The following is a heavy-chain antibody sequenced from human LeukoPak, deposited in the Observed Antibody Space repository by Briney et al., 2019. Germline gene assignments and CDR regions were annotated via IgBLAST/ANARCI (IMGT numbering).Heavy chain of an antibody. CDR2: ISYDGSNK. V-gene: IGHV3-30*18. Sequence: GGSLRLSCAASGFTFSSYGMHWVRQAPGKGLEWVAVISYDGSNKYYADSVKGRFTISRDNSKNTLYLQMNSLRAEDTAVYYCAKDRPYYYDSSGYKSYYFDYWGQGTLVTVSS. D-gene: IGHD3-22*01. CDR3: AKDRPYYYDSSGYKSYYFDY. CDR1: GFTFSSYG. J-gene: IGHJ4*02.